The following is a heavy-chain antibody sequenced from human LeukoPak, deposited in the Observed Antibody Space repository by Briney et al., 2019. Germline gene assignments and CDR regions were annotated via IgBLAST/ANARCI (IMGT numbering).Heavy chain of an antibody. D-gene: IGHD5-18*01. CDR2: ISSTTTFI. V-gene: IGHV3-48*01. CDR1: GFTFNSYS. CDR3: ARGRGRGRGYSYGLDY. J-gene: IGHJ4*02. Sequence: SGGSLRLSCATSGFTFNSYSMSWVRQAPGKGLQWVSYISSTTTFIYYADSVKGRFTISRDSAKNSLYLQMNHLRAEDTAVYYCARGRGRGRGYSYGLDYWGQGTLVTVSS.